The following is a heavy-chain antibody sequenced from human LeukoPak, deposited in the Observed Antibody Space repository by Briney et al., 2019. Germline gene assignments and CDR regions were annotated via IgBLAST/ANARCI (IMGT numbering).Heavy chain of an antibody. D-gene: IGHD2-2*01. CDR2: INWNGGST. Sequence: PGGSLRLSCAASGFTFDDYGMSWVRQAPGKGLEWVSGINWNGGSTGYADSVKGRFTISRDNAKNSLYLQMNSLRAEDTALYYCAREDSSSTSCSDAFDIWGQGTMVTVSS. CDR1: GFTFDDYG. CDR3: AREDSSSTSCSDAFDI. J-gene: IGHJ3*02. V-gene: IGHV3-20*04.